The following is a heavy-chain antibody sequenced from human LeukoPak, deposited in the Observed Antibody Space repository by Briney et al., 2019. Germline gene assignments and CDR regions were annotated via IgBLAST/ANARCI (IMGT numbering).Heavy chain of an antibody. Sequence: GGSLRLSCAASGFTFDDYAMHWVRQAPGKGLEWVSGVSWNSGSVGYADSVKGRFTISRDNAKNSLYLQMNSLRAEDTALYHCAKDVGRLERNPDYWGQGTLDTVSS. CDR1: GFTFDDYA. CDR3: AKDVGRLERNPDY. V-gene: IGHV3-9*01. D-gene: IGHD1-1*01. J-gene: IGHJ4*02. CDR2: VSWNSGSV.